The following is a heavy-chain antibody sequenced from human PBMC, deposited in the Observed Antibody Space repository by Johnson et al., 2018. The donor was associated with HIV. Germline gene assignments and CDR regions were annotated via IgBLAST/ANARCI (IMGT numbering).Heavy chain of an antibody. J-gene: IGHJ3*02. CDR2: ITWNSDTI. V-gene: IGHV3-9*01. D-gene: IGHD3-10*01. Sequence: VQLVESGGGVVQPGRSLRLSCAASGFTFDDYAMHWVRQAPGKGLEWVSGITWNSDTIDYADSVKGRFTISRDNAKNSLYLQMNSLKTEDTAVYYCTTGDGSGSYGVGSNDAFDIWGQGTMVTVSS. CDR3: TTGDGSGSYGVGSNDAFDI. CDR1: GFTFDDYA.